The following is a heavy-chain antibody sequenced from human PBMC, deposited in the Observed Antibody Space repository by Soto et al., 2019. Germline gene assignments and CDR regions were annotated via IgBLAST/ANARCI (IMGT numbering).Heavy chain of an antibody. D-gene: IGHD3-16*01. Sequence: EVQLLQSGGGLVQPGGSLRLSCAASGFIFSNYAMNWVRQAPGKGLEWVSIVTSRGDTTYYADSVKGRFTISRDNSKNTLYLQVNSLAAEDTDVYYCAKDRLGGGLDYWGQGTLVSVSS. J-gene: IGHJ4*02. CDR2: VTSRGDTT. V-gene: IGHV3-23*01. CDR1: GFIFSNYA. CDR3: AKDRLGGGLDY.